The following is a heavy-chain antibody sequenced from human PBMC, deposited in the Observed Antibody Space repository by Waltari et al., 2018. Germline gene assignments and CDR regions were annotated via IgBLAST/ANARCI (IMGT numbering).Heavy chain of an antibody. CDR3: ARVTVVEYNWFDP. V-gene: IGHV1-69*05. J-gene: IGHJ5*02. Sequence: QVQLVQSGAEVKKPGSSVKVSCKASGGTFSSYAISWVRQAPGQGLEWMGRIIPIFGTANYAQKFQGRVTMTRDTSISTAYMELSRLRSDDTAVYYCARVTVVEYNWFDPWGQGTLVTVSS. D-gene: IGHD2-21*01. CDR2: IIPIFGTA. CDR1: GGTFSSYA.